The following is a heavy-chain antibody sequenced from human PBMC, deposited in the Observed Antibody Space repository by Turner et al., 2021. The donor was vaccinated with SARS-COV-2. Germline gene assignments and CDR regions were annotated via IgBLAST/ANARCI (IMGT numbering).Heavy chain of an antibody. Sequence: EVQLVESGGGLVQPGGSLRLSFAASGLTVSSNYMSWVRQAPGKGLEWVSVIYSGGSTYYADSVKGRFTISRDNSKNTLYLQMNSLRAEDTAVYYCARGRVGARGDVVWGQGTLVTVSS. D-gene: IGHD1-26*01. CDR1: GLTVSSNY. CDR3: ARGRVGARGDVV. CDR2: IYSGGST. J-gene: IGHJ4*02. V-gene: IGHV3-66*01.